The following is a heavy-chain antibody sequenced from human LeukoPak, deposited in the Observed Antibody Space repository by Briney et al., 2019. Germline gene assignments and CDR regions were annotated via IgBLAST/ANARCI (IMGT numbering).Heavy chain of an antibody. V-gene: IGHV4-30-4*07. CDR2: IYYSGSTYYSGST. J-gene: IGHJ5*02. CDR3: ARESNYHGSGTGWFDP. D-gene: IGHD3-10*01. CDR1: GGSISSGGYS. Sequence: SETLSLTCAVSGGSISSGGYSRSWIRQPPGKGLEWIGYIYYSGSTYYSGSTHYKLSLKSRATISVDTSKDQFSLKLSSVTAADTAVYYCARESNYHGSGTGWFDPWGQGTLVTVSS.